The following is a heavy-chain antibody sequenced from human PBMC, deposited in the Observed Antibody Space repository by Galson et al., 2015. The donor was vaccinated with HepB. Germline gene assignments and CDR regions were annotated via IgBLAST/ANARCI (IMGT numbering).Heavy chain of an antibody. D-gene: IGHD1-26*01. CDR3: ARGEGA. J-gene: IGHJ5*02. CDR2: IYSTGRT. CDR1: GGAISIGGHS. V-gene: IGHV4-30-4*07. Sequence: TLSVTCAVSGGAISIGGHSWNWVRQTPGKGLEWIGHIYSTGRTSYNPSLTPRVTILVDASKNHFSLRLTSVTAADTAVYYCARGEGAWGQGTLVTVSS.